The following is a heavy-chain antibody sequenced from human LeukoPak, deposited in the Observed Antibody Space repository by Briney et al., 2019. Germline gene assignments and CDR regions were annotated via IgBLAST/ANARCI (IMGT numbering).Heavy chain of an antibody. D-gene: IGHD3-10*01. CDR3: AREVYGSGSYFYYYYGMDV. CDR2: MNPNSGNT. Sequence: GASVKVSCKASGYTFTSYDIDWVRQATGQGLERMGWMNPNSGNTGYAQKFQGRVTMTRNTSISTAYMELSSLRSEDTAVYYCAREVYGSGSYFYYYYGMDVWGQGTTVTVSS. V-gene: IGHV1-8*01. CDR1: GYTFTSYD. J-gene: IGHJ6*02.